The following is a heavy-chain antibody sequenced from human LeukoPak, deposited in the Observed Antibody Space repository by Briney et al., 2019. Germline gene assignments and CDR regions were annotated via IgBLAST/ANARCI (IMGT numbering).Heavy chain of an antibody. CDR3: ARDGGYCSSTSCYPFDY. CDR1: GGSISSYY. V-gene: IGHV4-4*07. CDR2: IYTSGST. J-gene: IGHJ4*02. D-gene: IGHD2-2*01. Sequence: SETLSLTCTVSGGSISSYYWSWIRQPAGKGLEWIGRIYTSGSTNYNPSLKSRVTMSVDTSKNQFPLKLSSVTAADTAVYYCARDGGYCSSTSCYPFDYWGQGTLVTVSS.